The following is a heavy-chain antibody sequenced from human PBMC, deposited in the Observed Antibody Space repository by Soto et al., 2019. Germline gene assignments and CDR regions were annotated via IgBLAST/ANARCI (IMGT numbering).Heavy chain of an antibody. D-gene: IGHD6-19*01. CDR3: ASRTSGWYFDY. J-gene: IGHJ4*02. Sequence: GGSLRLSCTASGFTFSSYAMNWVRQAPGKGQEWVSVISGSGGSTYYADSVKGRFTISRDNSKNTLYLQMNSLRAEDTAVYYCASRTSGWYFDYWGQGTLVTVSS. CDR2: ISGSGGST. CDR1: GFTFSSYA. V-gene: IGHV3-23*01.